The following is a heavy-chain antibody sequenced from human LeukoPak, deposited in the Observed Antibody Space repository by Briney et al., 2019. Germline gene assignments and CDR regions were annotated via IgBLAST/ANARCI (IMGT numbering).Heavy chain of an antibody. CDR1: GGSISSSSYY. V-gene: IGHV4-39*01. D-gene: IGHD4-11*01. Sequence: PSETLSLTCTVSGGSISSSSYYWGWIRQPPGKGLEWIGSIYYSGSTYYNPSLKSRVTISVDTSKNQFSLKLSSVTAADTAVYYCARRPTVTTPPVDYWGQGTLVTVSS. CDR2: IYYSGST. J-gene: IGHJ4*02. CDR3: ARRPTVTTPPVDY.